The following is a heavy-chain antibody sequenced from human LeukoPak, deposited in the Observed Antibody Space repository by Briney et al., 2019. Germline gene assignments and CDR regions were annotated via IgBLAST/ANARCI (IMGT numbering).Heavy chain of an antibody. CDR2: IYSGGST. V-gene: IGHV3-53*01. J-gene: IGHJ3*01. Sequence: GGSLRLSCAASGFTVSSNYMSWVRQAPGKGLEWVSVIYSGGSTYYADSVKGRFTISRDNAKNTLDLQMSSLRAEDTAVYYCARFVRGTDAFDVWGQGTMVTVSS. CDR1: GFTVSSNY. D-gene: IGHD3-10*01. CDR3: ARFVRGTDAFDV.